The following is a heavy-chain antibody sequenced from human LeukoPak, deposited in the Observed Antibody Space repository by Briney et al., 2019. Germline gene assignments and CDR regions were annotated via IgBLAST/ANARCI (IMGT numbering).Heavy chain of an antibody. CDR1: GYTFTGYY. J-gene: IGHJ4*02. Sequence: GASVKVSWKASGYTFTGYYVYWVRQAPGQGLEWMGWINPNSGATSYAQKFQGRVTMTRDTSISTAYMELSGLRSDDTAVYYCARLDFGDYPYWGQGTLVSVSS. CDR3: ARLDFGDYPY. CDR2: INPNSGAT. V-gene: IGHV1-2*02. D-gene: IGHD4-17*01.